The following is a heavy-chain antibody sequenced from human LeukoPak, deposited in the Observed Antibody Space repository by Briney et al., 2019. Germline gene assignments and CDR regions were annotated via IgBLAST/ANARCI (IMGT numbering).Heavy chain of an antibody. J-gene: IGHJ3*02. V-gene: IGHV4-61*02. CDR3: ARGAYSSSWYLPDAFDI. D-gene: IGHD6-13*01. CDR2: IYTSGST. CDR1: GGSISSGSYY. Sequence: SQTLSLTCTVSGGSISSGSYYWSWIRQPAGKGLEWIGRIYTSGSTNYNPSLKSRVTISVDTSKNQFSLKLSSVTAADTAVYYCARGAYSSSWYLPDAFDIWGQGTMVTVSS.